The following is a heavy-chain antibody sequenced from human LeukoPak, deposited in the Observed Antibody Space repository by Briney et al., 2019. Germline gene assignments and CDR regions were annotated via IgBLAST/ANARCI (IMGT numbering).Heavy chain of an antibody. V-gene: IGHV3-64*01. Sequence: GGSLRLSCAASGFTFSSYAMHWVRQAPGKGLEYVSAISSNGGSTYYANSVKGRFTISRDNSKNTLYLQMGSLRAEDMAVYYCARGREDIVVVPAAIDFDYWGQGTPVTVSS. CDR2: ISSNGGST. CDR1: GFTFSSYA. J-gene: IGHJ4*02. D-gene: IGHD2-2*02. CDR3: ARGREDIVVVPAAIDFDY.